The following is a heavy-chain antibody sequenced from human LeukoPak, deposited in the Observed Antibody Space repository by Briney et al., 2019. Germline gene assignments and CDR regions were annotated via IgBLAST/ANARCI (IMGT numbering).Heavy chain of an antibody. D-gene: IGHD3-9*01. J-gene: IGHJ4*02. CDR2: ISAYNGNT. CDR1: GFTFTSYG. V-gene: IGHV1-18*01. CDR3: ARDLTPLDTLRYFDY. Sequence: GGSLRLSCAASGFTFTSYGISWVRQAPGQGLEWMGWISAYNGNTNYAQKLQGRVTMTTDTSTSTAYMELRSLRSDDTAVYYCARDLTPLDTLRYFDYWGQGTLVTVSS.